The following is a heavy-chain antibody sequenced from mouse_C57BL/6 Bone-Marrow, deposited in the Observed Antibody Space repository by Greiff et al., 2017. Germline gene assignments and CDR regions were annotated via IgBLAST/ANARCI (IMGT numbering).Heavy chain of an antibody. D-gene: IGHD2-10*02. CDR1: GYSITSGYY. J-gene: IGHJ2*01. V-gene: IGHV3-6*01. Sequence: VQLQQSGPGLVKPSQSLSLTCSVTGYSITSGYYWNWIRQFPGNKLEWMGYISYDGSNNYNPSLKNRISITRDTSKNQFFLKLNSVTTEDTATYYCARRRGMAHFDYWGQGTTLTVSS. CDR3: ARRRGMAHFDY. CDR2: ISYDGSN.